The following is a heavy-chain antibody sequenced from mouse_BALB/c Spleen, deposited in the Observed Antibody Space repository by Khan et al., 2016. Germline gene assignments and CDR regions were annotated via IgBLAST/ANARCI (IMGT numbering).Heavy chain of an antibody. V-gene: IGHV3-2*02. Sequence: EVQLQESGPGLVKPSQSLSLTCTVTGYSITSDYVWNWIRQFPGNKLEWMGYISYSGSTSYNPSLKSRISIIRDTSKNQFFLQLNSVTTEDTATSYCSRSWSRYERTWFAYWGQGTLVTVSA. CDR3: SRSWSRYERTWFAY. CDR1: GYSITSDYV. D-gene: IGHD2-14*01. J-gene: IGHJ3*01. CDR2: ISYSGST.